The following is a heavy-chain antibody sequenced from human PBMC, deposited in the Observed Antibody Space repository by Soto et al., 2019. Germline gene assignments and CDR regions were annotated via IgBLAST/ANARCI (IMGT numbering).Heavy chain of an antibody. CDR2: IYWDDDK. CDR3: AYLPCSGGSCYWFSFSGMDV. J-gene: IGHJ6*02. Sequence: HITLKESGPTLVKPTQTLTLTCTFSGFSLSNSGVGVAWIRQPPGKALEWLALIYWDDDKRYRPSLESRLTITKDTSKNQVVLTMTNMDSVDTATYYCAYLPCSGGSCYWFSFSGMDVWGQGTTVTVSS. D-gene: IGHD2-15*01. CDR1: GFSLSNSGVG. V-gene: IGHV2-5*02.